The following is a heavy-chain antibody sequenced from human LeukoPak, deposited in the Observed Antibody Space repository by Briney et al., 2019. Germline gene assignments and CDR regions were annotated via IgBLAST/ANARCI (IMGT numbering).Heavy chain of an antibody. D-gene: IGHD3-3*01. Sequence: GGSLRLSCAASGFIFSNYGMNWVRQAPGKGLEWDAAISASGSATSYADSVRGRFTISRDNSKSTTYLQMNSLRAEDTAVFYCAKDLYLRDSWSGYFDYWGQGIPVTVSS. CDR3: AKDLYLRDSWSGYFDY. CDR1: GFIFSNYG. V-gene: IGHV3-23*01. CDR2: ISASGSAT. J-gene: IGHJ4*02.